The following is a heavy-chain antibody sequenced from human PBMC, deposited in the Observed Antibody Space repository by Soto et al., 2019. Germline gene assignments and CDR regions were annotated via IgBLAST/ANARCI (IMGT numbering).Heavy chain of an antibody. CDR2: INHSGST. CDR3: AKSYYDILTGYYNVPDYYYGMDV. J-gene: IGHJ6*02. V-gene: IGHV4-34*01. CDR1: GVSFSGYS. D-gene: IGHD3-9*01. Sequence: AESLSLTCAVYGVSFSGYSWSWVRQPPGKGLEWIGEINHSGSTNYNPSLKSRVTISVDTSKNQLSLKLSSLTAADTAVYYCAKSYYDILTGYYNVPDYYYGMDVWGQGTTVTVSS.